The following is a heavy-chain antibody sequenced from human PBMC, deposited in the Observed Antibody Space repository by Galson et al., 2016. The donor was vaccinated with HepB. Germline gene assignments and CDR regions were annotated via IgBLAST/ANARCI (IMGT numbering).Heavy chain of an antibody. D-gene: IGHD2-21*02. V-gene: IGHV3-23*01. Sequence: SLRLSCAASGFTFSSYGMTWVRQAPGKRLEWVAGISGDGATTYYADSVRGRFTISREISKNTLYLHMNSLSVEDAAIYYCAKAGCGNCYSPDSWGQGTLVTVSS. CDR2: ISGDGATT. CDR1: GFTFSSYG. CDR3: AKAGCGNCYSPDS. J-gene: IGHJ4*02.